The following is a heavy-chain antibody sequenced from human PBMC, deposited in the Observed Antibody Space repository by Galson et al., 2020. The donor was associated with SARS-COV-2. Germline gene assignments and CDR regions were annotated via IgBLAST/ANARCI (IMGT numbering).Heavy chain of an antibody. CDR3: ARSLWFGELSGY. V-gene: IGHV1-2*07. J-gene: IGHJ4*02. CDR1: GYTFTGYY. D-gene: IGHD3-10*01. Sequence: ASVKVSCKASGYTFTGYYMHWVRQAPGQGLEWMGWINPNSGGTNYAHKFQGRVTMTRDTSISTAYMELSRLRSDDTAVYYCARSLWFGELSGYWGQGTLVTVSS. CDR2: INPNSGGT.